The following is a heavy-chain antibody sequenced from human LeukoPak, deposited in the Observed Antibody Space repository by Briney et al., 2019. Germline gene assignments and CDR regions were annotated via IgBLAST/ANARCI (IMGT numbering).Heavy chain of an antibody. D-gene: IGHD3-10*01. CDR2: IHRNGGT. CDR1: GGSNSGDY. J-gene: IGHJ5*02. V-gene: IGHV4-4*07. CDR3: ARGYGSGSHST. Sequence: PSETLSLTRSMSGGSNSGDYWSWIRQPAGEGLEWIGRIHRNGGTYYNPSLKSRVTMSADTSKNQISLKVISVTAADTAVYFCARGYGSGSHSTWGQGTLVTVSS.